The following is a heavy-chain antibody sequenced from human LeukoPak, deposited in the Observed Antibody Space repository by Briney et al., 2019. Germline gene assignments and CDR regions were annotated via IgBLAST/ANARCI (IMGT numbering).Heavy chain of an antibody. J-gene: IGHJ5*02. CDR1: GGSFSGYY. CDR2: IYYSGST. D-gene: IGHD4-17*01. Sequence: SETLSLTCAVYGGSFSGYYWSWIRQPPGKGLEWIGYIYYSGSTNYNPSLKSRVTISVDTSKNQFSLKLSSVTAADTAVYYCARTIHDYGDYWFDPWGQGTLVTVSS. V-gene: IGHV4-59*01. CDR3: ARTIHDYGDYWFDP.